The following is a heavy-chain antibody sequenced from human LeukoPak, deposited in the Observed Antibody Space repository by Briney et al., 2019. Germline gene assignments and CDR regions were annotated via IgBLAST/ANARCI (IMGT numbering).Heavy chain of an antibody. CDR3: QVVPAAPFDP. CDR2: IRSKANSYPT. CDR1: GFTFSGSA. Sequence: GGSLRLSCAASGFTFSGSAMHWVRQASGKGLEWVGRIRSKANSYPTAYAASVKGRFTISRDDSKNTAYLQMNSLKTEDTAVYYCQVVPAAPFDPWGQGTLVTVSS. V-gene: IGHV3-73*01. J-gene: IGHJ5*02. D-gene: IGHD2-2*01.